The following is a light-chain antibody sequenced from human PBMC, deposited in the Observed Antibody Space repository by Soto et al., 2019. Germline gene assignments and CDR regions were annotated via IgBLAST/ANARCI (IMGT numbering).Light chain of an antibody. V-gene: IGKV1-5*01. CDR2: DAS. J-gene: IGKJ1*01. Sequence: DIQMTQSPSTLSASVGDRVTITCRASHSISSLLAWYQQKPGKAPKLLILDASSLQSGVPSRFSGSGSGTEFTLTISSLQPDDFATYYCQQYNVYWTFGQGTKVDIK. CDR1: HSISSL. CDR3: QQYNVYWT.